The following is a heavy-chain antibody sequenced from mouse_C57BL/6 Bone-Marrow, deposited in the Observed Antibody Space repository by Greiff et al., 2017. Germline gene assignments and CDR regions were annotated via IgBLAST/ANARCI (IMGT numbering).Heavy chain of an antibody. J-gene: IGHJ1*03. CDR3: DRGALTGYWYFDV. CDR1: GFNIKNTY. CDR2: IDPANGNT. Sequence: VQLQQSVAELVRPGASVKLSCTASGFNIKNTYMHWVKQRPEQGLEWIGRIDPANGNTKYAPKFQGKATITADTSSNTAYLQLSSLTSEDTAIYYWDRGALTGYWYFDVWGTGTTVTVSS. D-gene: IGHD4-1*01. V-gene: IGHV14-3*01.